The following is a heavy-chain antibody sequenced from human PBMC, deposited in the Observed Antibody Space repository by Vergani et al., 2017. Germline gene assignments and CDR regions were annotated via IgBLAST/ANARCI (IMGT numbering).Heavy chain of an antibody. D-gene: IGHD3/OR15-3a*01. CDR3: AREIIWTGYYDY. CDR1: GGSISSYY. Sequence: QVQLQESGPGLVKPSETLSLTCTVSGGSISSYYWSWIRQPPGKGLEWIGYIYYSGSTNYNPSLKSRVTISVDTSKNQFSLKLSSVTAADTAVYYCAREIIWTGYYDYWGQGTLVTVSS. V-gene: IGHV4-59*01. CDR2: IYYSGST. J-gene: IGHJ4*02.